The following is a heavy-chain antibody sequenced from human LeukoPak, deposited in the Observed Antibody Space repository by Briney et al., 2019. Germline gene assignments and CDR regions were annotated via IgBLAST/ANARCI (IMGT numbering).Heavy chain of an antibody. CDR2: IYHTGSI. V-gene: IGHV4-4*02. CDR1: GVSISGSNW. CDR3: ARTYYYDSSGYSRGIYFDY. J-gene: IGHJ4*02. Sequence: SGTLSLTCAVSGVSISGSNWWSWVRQPPGKGLEWIGEIYHTGSINNNPSLKSRVTISVDTSKNQFSLKLSSVTAADTAVYYCARTYYYDSSGYSRGIYFDYWGQGTLVTVSS. D-gene: IGHD3-22*01.